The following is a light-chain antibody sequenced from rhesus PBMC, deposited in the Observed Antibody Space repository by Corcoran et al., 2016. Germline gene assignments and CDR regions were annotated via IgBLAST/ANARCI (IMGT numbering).Light chain of an antibody. J-gene: IGKJ4*01. CDR3: QHGYGTPLT. Sequence: DIQMTQSPSSLSASVGDRVTVTCRTSENVNNYLNWYKQKTGKAPKLLIYKASTLQSGVPSRFSGSGSVTDYTFTISSLQPEDVATYYCQHGYGTPLTFGGGTKVEIK. CDR1: ENVNNY. V-gene: IGKV1-74*01. CDR2: KAS.